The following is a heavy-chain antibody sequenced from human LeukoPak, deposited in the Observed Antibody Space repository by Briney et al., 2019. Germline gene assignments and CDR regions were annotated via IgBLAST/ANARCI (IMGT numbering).Heavy chain of an antibody. D-gene: IGHD5-24*01. Sequence: GGSLRRSCAASGFSFSSYAMSWVRQAPGKGLEWISYIGIDSGNTNYADSVKGRFTISGDKAKNSLYLQMNSLRVEDTAVYYCARDYKYAFDNWGQGTLVTVSS. CDR2: IGIDSGNT. V-gene: IGHV3-48*01. CDR3: ARDYKYAFDN. J-gene: IGHJ4*02. CDR1: GFSFSSYA.